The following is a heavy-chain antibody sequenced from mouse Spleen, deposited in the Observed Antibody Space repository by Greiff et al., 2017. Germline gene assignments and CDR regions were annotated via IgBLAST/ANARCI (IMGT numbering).Heavy chain of an antibody. CDR3: TSNYCGSSYGY. V-gene: IGHV1-15*01. J-gene: IGHJ2*01. D-gene: IGHD1-1*01. Sequence: VQLQQSGAELVRPGASVTLSCKASGYTFTDYEMHWVKQTPVHGLEWIGAIDPETGGTAYNQKFKGKAILTADKSSSSAYMGRLSLTSEDSAVYYCTSNYCGSSYGYWGQGTTLTVSS. CDR2: IDPETGGT. CDR1: GYTFTDYE.